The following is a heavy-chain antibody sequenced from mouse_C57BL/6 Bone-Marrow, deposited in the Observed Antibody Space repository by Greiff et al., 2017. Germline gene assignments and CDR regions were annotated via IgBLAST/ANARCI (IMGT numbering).Heavy chain of an antibody. D-gene: IGHD1-1*01. CDR2: IWRGGST. Sequence: QVQLKESGPGLVQPSQSLSITCTVSGLSLTSYGVHWVRQSPGKGLEWLGVIWRGGSTDYNAAFMSRLSITKDNSKSQVFFKMNSLQADDTAIYYCDKTSIFYYGSSPYYAMDYWGQGTSVTVSS. CDR3: DKTSIFYYGSSPYYAMDY. J-gene: IGHJ4*01. V-gene: IGHV2-5*01. CDR1: GLSLTSYG.